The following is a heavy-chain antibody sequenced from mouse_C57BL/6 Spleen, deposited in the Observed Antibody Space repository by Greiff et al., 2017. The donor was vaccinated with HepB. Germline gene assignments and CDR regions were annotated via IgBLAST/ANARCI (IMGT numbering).Heavy chain of an antibody. V-gene: IGHV1-69*01. CDR2: IDPSDSYT. J-gene: IGHJ4*01. CDR1: GYTFTSYW. D-gene: IGHD4-1*01. CDR3: ARSLTGTRYYAMDY. Sequence: QVQLQQPGAELVMPGASVKLSCKASGYTFTSYWMHWVKQRPGQGLEWIGEIDPSDSYTNYNQKFKGKSTLTVDKSSSTAYMQLSSLTSEDSAVYYCARSLTGTRYYAMDYWGQGTSVTVSS.